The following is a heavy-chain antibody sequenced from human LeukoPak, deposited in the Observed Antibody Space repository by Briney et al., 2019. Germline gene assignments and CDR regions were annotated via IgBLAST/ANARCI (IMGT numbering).Heavy chain of an antibody. CDR1: GYTFTGYH. Sequence: ASVKVSCKASGYTFTGYHMHWVRQAPGQGLEWMGWINPNSGGTKYAQKFQGRVTMISDASISTAYMELSSLRSDDTAVYYCASRPDQHLLYYFDYWGQGALVTVSS. J-gene: IGHJ4*02. V-gene: IGHV1-2*02. CDR2: INPNSGGT. D-gene: IGHD2-15*01. CDR3: ASRPDQHLLYYFDY.